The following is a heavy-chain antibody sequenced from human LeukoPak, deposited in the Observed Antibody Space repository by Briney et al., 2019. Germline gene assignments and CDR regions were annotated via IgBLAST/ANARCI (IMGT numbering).Heavy chain of an antibody. V-gene: IGHV3-53*01. CDR2: IYSGGST. Sequence: GGSLRLSCAASGFTFSSYWMSWVRQAPGKGLEWVSVIYSGGSTYYADSVKGRFTISRDNSKNTLYLQMNNLRAEDTAIYYCAKSRLIYCTGGGCYGMDVWGQGTTVSVSS. J-gene: IGHJ6*02. CDR1: GFTFSSYW. CDR3: AKSRLIYCTGGGCYGMDV. D-gene: IGHD2-8*02.